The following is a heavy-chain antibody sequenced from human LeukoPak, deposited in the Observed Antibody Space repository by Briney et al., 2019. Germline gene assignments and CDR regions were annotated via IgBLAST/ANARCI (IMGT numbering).Heavy chain of an antibody. CDR3: ARVMRYSYGRVGAFDI. J-gene: IGHJ3*02. D-gene: IGHD5-18*01. V-gene: IGHV4-59*01. CDR1: GGSISSYY. Sequence: PSETLSLTCTVSGGSISSYYWSWIRRPPGKGLEWIGYIYYSGSTNYNPSLKSRVTISVDTSKNQFSLKLSSVTAADTAVYYCARVMRYSYGRVGAFDIWGQGTMVTVSS. CDR2: IYYSGST.